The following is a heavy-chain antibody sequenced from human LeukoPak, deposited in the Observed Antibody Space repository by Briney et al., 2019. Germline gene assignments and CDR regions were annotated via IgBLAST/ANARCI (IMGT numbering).Heavy chain of an antibody. CDR1: GFTFGDYV. CDR2: ITSKTYGVTT. CDR3: TRNGYGGNSYYYYMDV. J-gene: IGHJ6*03. V-gene: IGHV3-49*03. D-gene: IGHD4-23*01. Sequence: GESLKISCTVSGFTFGDYVMSWFRQAPGKGLEWVGFITSKTYGVTTEYAAAVKGRFTISRDDSKSIASLHVSSLKTEDTAVYYCTRNGYGGNSYYYYMDVWGKGTTVTVSS.